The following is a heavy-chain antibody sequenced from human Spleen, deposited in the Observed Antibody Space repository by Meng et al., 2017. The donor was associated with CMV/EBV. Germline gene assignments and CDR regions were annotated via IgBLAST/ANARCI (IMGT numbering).Heavy chain of an antibody. J-gene: IGHJ6*02. CDR2: INPSGGTT. CDR3: ARDDVGFSSSHLTPRSYYGMDV. V-gene: IGHV1-46*01. D-gene: IGHD6-6*01. CDR1: GSTFTSYY. Sequence: ASVKVSCKASGSTFTSYYIHWVRQAPGQGLEWMGIINPSGGTTTYAQKFQGRVTMTRDTSTSTVYMELSSLRSEDTAVYYCARDDVGFSSSHLTPRSYYGMDVWGQGTTVTVSS.